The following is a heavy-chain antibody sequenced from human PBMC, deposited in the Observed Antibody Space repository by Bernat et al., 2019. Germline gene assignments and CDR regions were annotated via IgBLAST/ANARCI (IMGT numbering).Heavy chain of an antibody. Sequence: EVQLVESGGGVVQPGGSLRLSCAASGFTFSSYSMNWVRQAPGKGLEWVSSISSSSSYIYYADSVKGRFTISRDNAKNSLYLQMNSLRAEDTAVYYCAGYGSLYYFDYWGQGTLVTVSS. CDR3: AGYGSLYYFDY. J-gene: IGHJ4*02. V-gene: IGHV3-21*01. D-gene: IGHD5-12*01. CDR1: GFTFSSYS. CDR2: ISSSSSYI.